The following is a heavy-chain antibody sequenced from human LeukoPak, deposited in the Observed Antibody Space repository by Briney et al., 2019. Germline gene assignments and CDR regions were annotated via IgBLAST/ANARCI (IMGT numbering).Heavy chain of an antibody. CDR1: GFTVSSNY. V-gene: IGHV3-53*01. Sequence: GGSLRLSCAASGFTVSSNYMSWVRQAPGKGLEWVSVIYSGGSTYYADSVKGRFTISRDNSKNTLYLQMNSLRAEDTAVYYCARTKTHSYYHDSSGEGAYEFDYWGQGTLVTVSS. CDR2: IYSGGST. J-gene: IGHJ4*02. D-gene: IGHD3-22*01. CDR3: ARTKTHSYYHDSSGEGAYEFDY.